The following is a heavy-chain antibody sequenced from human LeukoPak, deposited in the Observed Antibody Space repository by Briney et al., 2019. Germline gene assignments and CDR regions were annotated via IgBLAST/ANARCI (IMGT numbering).Heavy chain of an antibody. D-gene: IGHD5-24*01. CDR3: ASTPVEMATTWYAFDI. J-gene: IGHJ3*02. CDR2: INWNGGST. Sequence: GGSLRPSCAASGFTFDDYGMSWVRQAPGKGLGWVSGINWNGGSTGYADSVKGRFTISRDNAKNSLYLQMNSLRAEDTALYYCASTPVEMATTWYAFDIWGQGTMVTVSS. V-gene: IGHV3-20*04. CDR1: GFTFDDYG.